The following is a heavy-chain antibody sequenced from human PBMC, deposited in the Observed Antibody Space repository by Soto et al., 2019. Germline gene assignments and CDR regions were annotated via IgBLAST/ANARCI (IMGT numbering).Heavy chain of an antibody. D-gene: IGHD4-4*01. J-gene: IGHJ6*02. CDR3: ATQTISYTWDV. CDR2: ISHSEGS. Sequence: QVQLQESGPGLVKPSGTLSLTCAVSGGSISSTKWWTWVRQPPGKGLEWIAEISHSEGSNYNPPLKSRVAMSLDNSKNQFSLRLSSVTAADTAVYYCATQTISYTWDVWGQGTTVTVS. CDR1: GGSISSTKW. V-gene: IGHV4-4*02.